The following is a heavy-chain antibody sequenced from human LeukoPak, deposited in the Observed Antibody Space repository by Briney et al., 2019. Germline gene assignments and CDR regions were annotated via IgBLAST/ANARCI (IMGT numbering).Heavy chain of an antibody. CDR1: GYTFTSYG. Sequence: ASVTASCKASGYTFTSYGISWVRQAPGQGLEWMGWISAYNGNTNYAQKLQGRVTMTTDTSTSTAYMELRSLRSDDTAVYYCARDSGYDILTGYYLLGYFDYWGQGTLVTVSS. D-gene: IGHD3-9*01. CDR2: ISAYNGNT. CDR3: ARDSGYDILTGYYLLGYFDY. J-gene: IGHJ4*02. V-gene: IGHV1-18*01.